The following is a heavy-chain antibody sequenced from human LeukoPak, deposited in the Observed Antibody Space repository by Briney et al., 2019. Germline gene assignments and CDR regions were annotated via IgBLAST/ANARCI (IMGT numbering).Heavy chain of an antibody. CDR1: GGTFSSYA. V-gene: IGHV1-69*04. CDR2: IIPILGIA. J-gene: IGHJ4*02. Sequence: SVKVSCKASGGTFSSYAISWVRQAPGQGLEWMGRIIPILGIANYAQKFQGRVTITADKSTSTAYMELSSLRSEDTAVYYCARDQNSPYYGSGRFFDYWGQGTLVTVSS. D-gene: IGHD3-10*01. CDR3: ARDQNSPYYGSGRFFDY.